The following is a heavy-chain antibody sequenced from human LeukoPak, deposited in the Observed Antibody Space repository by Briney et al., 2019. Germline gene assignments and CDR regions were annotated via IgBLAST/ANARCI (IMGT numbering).Heavy chain of an antibody. Sequence: GGSLRLSCAASGFTFNSYAMHWVRQAPGKGLEWVAVISYDGSNKYYADSVKGRFTISRDNSKNTVYLQMNSLRPEDTAVYYCARMNRGSGDYWGQGTLVTVSS. CDR2: ISYDGSNK. J-gene: IGHJ4*02. CDR1: GFTFNSYA. CDR3: ARMNRGSGDY. V-gene: IGHV3-30-3*01. D-gene: IGHD6-25*01.